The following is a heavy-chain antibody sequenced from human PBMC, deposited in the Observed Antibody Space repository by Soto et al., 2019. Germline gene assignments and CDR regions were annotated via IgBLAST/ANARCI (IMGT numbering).Heavy chain of an antibody. J-gene: IGHJ4*02. V-gene: IGHV3-23*01. CDR2: ISGSGGST. CDR3: AKPLLRGVIEHY. D-gene: IGHD3-10*01. Sequence: EVQLLESGGGLVQPGGSLRLSCAASGFTFSSYAMSWVRQAPGKGLEWVSAISGSGGSTYYADSVKGRFTISRDNSKNTLYLQMNSLRAKDTAVYYCAKPLLRGVIEHYWGQGTLVTVSS. CDR1: GFTFSSYA.